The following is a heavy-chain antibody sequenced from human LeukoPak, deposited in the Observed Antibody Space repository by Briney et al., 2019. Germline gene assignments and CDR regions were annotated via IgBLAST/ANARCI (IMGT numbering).Heavy chain of an antibody. CDR1: GFTFDDYG. CDR2: ISWNSASV. V-gene: IGHV3-9*01. D-gene: IGHD6-13*01. Sequence: GGSLRLSCEASGFTFDDYGMHWVRQAPGKGLEWFSTISWNSASVGYVDSVKGRFTISRDNAKKTLYLQMNSLRPEDTALYYCAKDYGYSSSWYDYWGQGTLVTVSS. CDR3: AKDYGYSSSWYDY. J-gene: IGHJ4*02.